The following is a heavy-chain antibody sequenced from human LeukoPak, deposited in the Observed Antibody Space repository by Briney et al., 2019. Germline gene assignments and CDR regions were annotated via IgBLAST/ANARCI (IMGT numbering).Heavy chain of an antibody. Sequence: PSETLSLTCTVSGGSISSYYWGWIRQPPGKGLEWIGSIYYSGSTYYNPSLKSRVTISVDTSKNQFSLKLSSVTAADTAVYYCARHESAAGTHTLDYWGQGTLVTVSS. CDR3: ARHESAAGTHTLDY. CDR2: IYYSGST. D-gene: IGHD6-13*01. J-gene: IGHJ4*02. V-gene: IGHV4-39*01. CDR1: GGSISSYY.